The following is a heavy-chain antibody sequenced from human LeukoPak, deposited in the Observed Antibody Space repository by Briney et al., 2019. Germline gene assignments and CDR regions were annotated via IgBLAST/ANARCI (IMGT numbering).Heavy chain of an antibody. Sequence: GGSLRLSWAASGFTFSSYAMNWVRQAPGKGLEWLSYISRSSETMLYANSVQGRVTISRDNAKNSLYLQMNSLRAEDTAVYSCASLPTPSGYYDYYYSYGMDVWGQGTTVTVSS. CDR2: ISRSSETM. D-gene: IGHD3-3*01. CDR1: GFTFSSYA. CDR3: ASLPTPSGYYDYYYSYGMDV. J-gene: IGHJ6*02. V-gene: IGHV3-48*01.